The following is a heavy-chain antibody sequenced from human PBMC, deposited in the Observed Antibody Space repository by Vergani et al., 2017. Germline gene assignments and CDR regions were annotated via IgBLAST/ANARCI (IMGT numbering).Heavy chain of an antibody. CDR3: AIYLTIVGVVTYRNYMDV. CDR1: GGTFSSYA. Sequence: QVQLVQSGAEVKKPGSSVKVSCKAFGGTFSSYAISWVRQAPGQGLEWMGGIIPIFGTANYAQKFQGRVTITADESTSTAYMELSSRRSEDTAVYYCAIYLTIVGVVTYRNYMDVWGKGTTVTVSS. V-gene: IGHV1-69*01. D-gene: IGHD3-3*01. CDR2: IIPIFGTA. J-gene: IGHJ6*03.